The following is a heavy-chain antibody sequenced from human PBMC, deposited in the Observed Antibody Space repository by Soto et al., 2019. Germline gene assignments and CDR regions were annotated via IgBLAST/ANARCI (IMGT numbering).Heavy chain of an antibody. V-gene: IGHV1-69*01. Sequence: QVQLVQSGAEVRKSGSSVKVSCKLSGASFDSYAITWVRQAPGQGLEWMGGIIPIFGTTNYAQKFQGRLTITADGFTSAAYMDLSRLTSEDTAVYCCARGPLYDLEIGMYWYFDLWGRGTLVTVSS. CDR2: IIPIFGTT. D-gene: IGHD2-21*01. J-gene: IGHJ2*01. CDR3: ARGPLYDLEIGMYWYFDL. CDR1: GASFDSYA.